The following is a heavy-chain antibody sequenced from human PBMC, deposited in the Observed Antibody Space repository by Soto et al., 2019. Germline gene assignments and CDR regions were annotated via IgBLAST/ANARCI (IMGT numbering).Heavy chain of an antibody. CDR2: IIPIFGTA. V-gene: IGHV1-69*01. CDR3: ARDSVRYCRDGVCYQGYYYFAMDV. Sequence: QVQLVQSGAEVQKPGSSVKVSCKASGGTFSSYAISWVRQAPGQGLEWMGGIIPIFGTANYAQKFQGRVTITADESTSTAYMELSSLRSEDTAVYYCARDSVRYCRDGVCYQGYYYFAMDVWGQGTTVTVS. CDR1: GGTFSSYA. D-gene: IGHD2-8*01. J-gene: IGHJ6*02.